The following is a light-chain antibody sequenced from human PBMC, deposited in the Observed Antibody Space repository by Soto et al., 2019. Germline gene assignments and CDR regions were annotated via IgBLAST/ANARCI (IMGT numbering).Light chain of an antibody. V-gene: IGKV3-20*01. J-gene: IGKJ1*01. CDR3: HQYGSSSWT. Sequence: EIVLTQSPGTLSLSPGERATLSCRASQSVSSSYLAWYQQKPGQAPRLLIYGASSRATGIPDRFSGSGSGTDFTLTISRLEPEDFAVDYCHQYGSSSWTFGQGTKVEI. CDR1: QSVSSSY. CDR2: GAS.